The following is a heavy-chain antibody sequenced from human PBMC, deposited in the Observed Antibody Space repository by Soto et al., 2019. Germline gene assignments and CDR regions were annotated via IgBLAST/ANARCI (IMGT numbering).Heavy chain of an antibody. Sequence: QVQLVESGGGVVQPGRSLRLSCAASGFTFSSYGMHWVRQAPGKGLEWVAVIWYDGSNKYYADSVKGRFTISRDNSKNTLYLQMNSLRAEDTAVYYCARDSPIAAAGGPLAYWGQGTLVTVSS. CDR3: ARDSPIAAAGGPLAY. CDR1: GFTFSSYG. J-gene: IGHJ4*02. V-gene: IGHV3-33*01. CDR2: IWYDGSNK. D-gene: IGHD6-13*01.